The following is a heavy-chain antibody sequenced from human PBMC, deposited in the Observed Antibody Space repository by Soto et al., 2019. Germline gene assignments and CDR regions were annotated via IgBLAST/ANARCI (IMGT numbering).Heavy chain of an antibody. CDR2: IYYSGST. J-gene: IGHJ4*02. CDR1: GGSISSSSYY. V-gene: IGHV4-39*01. D-gene: IGHD1-26*01. CDR3: ARQAQGELLIYFGY. Sequence: QLQLQQSGPGLVKPSDTLSLTCTVSGGSISSSSYYWGWIRQPPGKGLECIGSIYYSGSTYYNPSLKSRVTISVDTSKNQYSLKLSSVTAAARAVYYCARQAQGELLIYFGYWGQGTLVTVSS.